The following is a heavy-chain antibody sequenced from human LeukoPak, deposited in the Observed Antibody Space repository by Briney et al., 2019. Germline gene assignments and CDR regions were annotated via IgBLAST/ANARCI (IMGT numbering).Heavy chain of an antibody. D-gene: IGHD6-13*01. CDR2: ISAYNGNI. J-gene: IGHJ4*02. Sequence: ASVKVSCKASGYTFTSYCISWVRQAPGQGLEWMGWISAYNGNIKFAQKFQGRVTMSTDKSTTTAYMEVRSLRFDDSALYYCARDKWAIAAAGSFDHWGQRTLVTVRS. V-gene: IGHV1-18*01. CDR3: ARDKWAIAAAGSFDH. CDR1: GYTFTSYC.